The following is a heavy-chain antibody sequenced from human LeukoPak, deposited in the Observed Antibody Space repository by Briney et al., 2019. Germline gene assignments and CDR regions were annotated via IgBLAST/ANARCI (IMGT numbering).Heavy chain of an antibody. CDR1: GYSFTSYW. CDR2: IDPSDSYT. Sequence: GESLRLCCKGSGYSFTSYWISWVRQMPGKGLEWMGRIDPSDSYTNYSSSFQGHVTISADKSISTAYLQWSSLKASDTAMYYCARRGIRFDYFDYWGEGMVVAVSS. J-gene: IGHJ4*02. D-gene: IGHD6-13*01. CDR3: ARRGIRFDYFDY. V-gene: IGHV5-10-1*01.